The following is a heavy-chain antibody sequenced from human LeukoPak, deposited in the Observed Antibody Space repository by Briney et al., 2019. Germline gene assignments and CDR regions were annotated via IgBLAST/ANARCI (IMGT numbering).Heavy chain of an antibody. CDR2: IYHSGST. D-gene: IGHD3-22*01. Sequence: GSLRLSCAVSGFTVSSYYMSWVRQPPGKGLEWIGEIYHSGSTNYNPSLKSRVTISVDKSKNQFSLKLSSVTAADTAVYYCAGWRYYYSSGYCFDYWGQGTLVTVSS. V-gene: IGHV4-4*02. CDR1: GFTVSSYY. J-gene: IGHJ4*02. CDR3: AGWRYYYSSGYCFDY.